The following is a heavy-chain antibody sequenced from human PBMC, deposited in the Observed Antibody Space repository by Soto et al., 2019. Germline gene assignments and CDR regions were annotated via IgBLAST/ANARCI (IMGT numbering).Heavy chain of an antibody. D-gene: IGHD2-15*01. V-gene: IGHV4-34*01. CDR2: INHSGST. J-gene: IGHJ4*02. CDR1: GGSFSGYY. CDR3: ARGLLTSGPDFDY. Sequence: SETLSLTCAVYGGSFSGYYCSWSRQPPGKGLEWIGEINHSGSTDYNPSLKSRVTISVDTSKNQFSLKLSSVTAADTAVYYCARGLLTSGPDFDYWGQGTLVTVSS.